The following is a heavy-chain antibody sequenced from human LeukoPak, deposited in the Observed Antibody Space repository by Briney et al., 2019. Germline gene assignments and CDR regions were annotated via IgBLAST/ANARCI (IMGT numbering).Heavy chain of an antibody. D-gene: IGHD3-9*01. CDR1: GGSISSSSTYY. CDR3: ARRVYYDILTASYYFDY. CDR2: IYYSGST. Sequence: SETLSLTCSVSGGSISSSSTYYWAWIRQPPGKGLEWIGSIYYSGSTYYNPSLKSRVTISVDTSKNQFSLRLSSVTAADTALYYCARRVYYDILTASYYFDYWGQGTLVTVSS. J-gene: IGHJ4*02. V-gene: IGHV4-39*01.